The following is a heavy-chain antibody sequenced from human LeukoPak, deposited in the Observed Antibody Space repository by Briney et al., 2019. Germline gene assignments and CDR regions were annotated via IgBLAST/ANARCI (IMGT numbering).Heavy chain of an antibody. V-gene: IGHV3-7*01. D-gene: IGHD2-2*01. CDR3: ARAVQYQLPPRPVDY. CDR2: INQDGSGE. CDR1: GFTFSSYW. J-gene: IGHJ4*02. Sequence: PGGALRLSWAASGFTFSSYWMSWVPQAPGKRLEWVANINQDGSGEYYVDSVKGRFTISRDNAKNSLYLQMNSLSAEDTAVYYCARAVQYQLPPRPVDYWGQGTLVTVSS.